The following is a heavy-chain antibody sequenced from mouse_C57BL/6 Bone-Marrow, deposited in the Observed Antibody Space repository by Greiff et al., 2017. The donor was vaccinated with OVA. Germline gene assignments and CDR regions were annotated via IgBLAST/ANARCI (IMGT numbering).Heavy chain of an antibody. V-gene: IGHV5-4*03. CDR3: ARESLNGGSSYWYFDV. D-gene: IGHD1-1*01. CDR1: GFTFSSYA. Sequence: DVMLVESGGGLVKPGGSLKLSCAASGFTFSSYAMSWVRQTPEKRLEWVATISDGGSYTYYPDNVKGRFTISRDNAKNNLYLQMSHLKSEDTAMYYCARESLNGGSSYWYFDVWGTGTTVTVS. CDR2: ISDGGSYT. J-gene: IGHJ1*03.